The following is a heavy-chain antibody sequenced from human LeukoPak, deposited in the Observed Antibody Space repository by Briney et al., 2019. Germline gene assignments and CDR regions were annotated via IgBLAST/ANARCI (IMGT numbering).Heavy chain of an antibody. Sequence: SVKVSCKASGGTFSSYAISWVRQAPGQGLEWMGGIIPIFGTANYAQKFQGRVTITTDESTSTAYMELSSLRSEDTAVYYCARGFRKGYCSSTSCYEGAFDIWGQGTMVTVSS. J-gene: IGHJ3*02. D-gene: IGHD2-2*01. CDR1: GGTFSSYA. V-gene: IGHV1-69*05. CDR2: IIPIFGTA. CDR3: ARGFRKGYCSSTSCYEGAFDI.